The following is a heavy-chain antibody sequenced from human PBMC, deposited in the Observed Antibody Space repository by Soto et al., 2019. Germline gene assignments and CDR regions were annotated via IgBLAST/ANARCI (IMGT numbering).Heavy chain of an antibody. Sequence: QVQLQESGPGLVKPSETLSLTCTVSGGSISSYYWSWIRQPPGKGLEWIGYIYYSGSTNYNPSLKRRATISVDTSKNQFSLKLSSVTAADTAVYYCARRGVRGVIGLWGQGTLVTVSS. D-gene: IGHD3-10*01. V-gene: IGHV4-59*08. CDR3: ARRGVRGVIGL. CDR2: IYYSGST. J-gene: IGHJ4*02. CDR1: GGSISSYY.